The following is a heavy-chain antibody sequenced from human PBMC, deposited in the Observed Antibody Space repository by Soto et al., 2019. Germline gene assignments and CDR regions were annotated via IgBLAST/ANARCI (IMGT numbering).Heavy chain of an antibody. J-gene: IGHJ6*02. Sequence: PSETLSLTCTVSGGSISSGDYYWSWIRQPPGKGLEWIGYIYYSGSTYYNPSLKSRVTISVDTSKNQFSLKLSSVTAADTAVYYCARNRGSGLDYGMDIWGQGTTVTVSS. V-gene: IGHV4-30-4*01. CDR1: GGSISSGDYY. CDR2: IYYSGST. D-gene: IGHD3-10*01. CDR3: ARNRGSGLDYGMDI.